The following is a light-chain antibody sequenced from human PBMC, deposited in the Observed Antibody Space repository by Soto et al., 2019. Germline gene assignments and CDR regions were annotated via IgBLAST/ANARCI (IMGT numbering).Light chain of an antibody. J-gene: IGKJ3*01. Sequence: LTQSPGTLSMSPGERPTLSCRARQSVNSILAWHQQKPGQAPRLISEGASTRATGIPARCSGSGSGTEFILFNGGVQTEDCSAVYGLLFNRCSDTF. CDR1: QSVNSI. V-gene: IGKV3-15*01. CDR3: LLFNRCSDT. CDR2: GAS.